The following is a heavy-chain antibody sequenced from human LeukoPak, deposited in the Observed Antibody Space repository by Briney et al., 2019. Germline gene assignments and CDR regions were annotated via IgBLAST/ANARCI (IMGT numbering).Heavy chain of an antibody. V-gene: IGHV1-8*01. CDR2: MNPNSGNT. CDR1: GYTFTSYD. Sequence: ASVKVSCKASGYTFTSYDINWVRQATGQGLEWMGWMNPNSGNTGYAQKFQGRVTMTRNTSISTAYMELSRLRSDDTAVYYCARAPGYCSSTSCFDAFDIWGQGTMVTVSS. J-gene: IGHJ3*02. D-gene: IGHD2-2*01. CDR3: ARAPGYCSSTSCFDAFDI.